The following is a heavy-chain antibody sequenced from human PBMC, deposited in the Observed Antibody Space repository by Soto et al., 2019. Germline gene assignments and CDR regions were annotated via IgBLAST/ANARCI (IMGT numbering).Heavy chain of an antibody. J-gene: IGHJ4*02. CDR2: IYYSGNT. D-gene: IGHD3-10*01. V-gene: IGHV4-59*01. Sequence: WTWIRQPPGKGLEWLGYIYYSGNTNYNPSLRSRGTISVDTSKNQVSLKLTSVTAADTAVYYCASGGGGGYWGQGTLVTVSS. CDR3: ASGGGGGY.